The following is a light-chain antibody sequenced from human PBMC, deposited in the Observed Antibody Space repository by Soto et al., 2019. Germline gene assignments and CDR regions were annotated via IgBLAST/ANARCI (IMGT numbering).Light chain of an antibody. CDR2: SNN. CDR1: SSNIGSNT. Sequence: QSVLTQPPSASGTPGQRVTISCSGSSSNIGSNTVNWYQQLPGTAPKLLIYSNNQRPSGVPDRFSGSKSGTSASLAISGLQSEDEADYYCAAWDDSLNGPDVVFGGGTKLTLL. CDR3: AAWDDSLNGPDVV. J-gene: IGLJ2*01. V-gene: IGLV1-44*01.